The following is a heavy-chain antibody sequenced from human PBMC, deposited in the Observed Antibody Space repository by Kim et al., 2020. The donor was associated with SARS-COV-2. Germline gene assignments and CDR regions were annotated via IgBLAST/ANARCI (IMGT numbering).Heavy chain of an antibody. CDR3: XRETTVXXXAXXX. CDR2: ISNRGPT. J-gene: IGHJ3*01. V-gene: IGHV3-48*03. Sequence: GGSLRLSCAASGFTFRSHDMNWVRQAPGKGLEWVSYISNRGPTYYADSVKGRFTISRDNAKNSLYLQMNSLXAEDTAIYXXXRETTVXXXAXXXWGXXA. CDR1: GFTFRSHD. D-gene: IGHD4-17*01.